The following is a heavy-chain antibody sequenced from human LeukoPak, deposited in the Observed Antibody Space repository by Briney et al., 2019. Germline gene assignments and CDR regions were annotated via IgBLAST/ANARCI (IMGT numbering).Heavy chain of an antibody. D-gene: IGHD6-13*01. CDR1: GGTFSSYA. V-gene: IGHV1-69*13. CDR3: TRDWGMGPSSSWA. Sequence: SVKVSCKASGGTFSSYAISWVRPAPGQGLEWMGGIIPIFGTANYAQKFQGRVTITADESTSTAYMELRSLKSEDTAVYYCTRDWGMGPSSSWAWGQGTLVTVSS. CDR2: IIPIFGTA. J-gene: IGHJ5*02.